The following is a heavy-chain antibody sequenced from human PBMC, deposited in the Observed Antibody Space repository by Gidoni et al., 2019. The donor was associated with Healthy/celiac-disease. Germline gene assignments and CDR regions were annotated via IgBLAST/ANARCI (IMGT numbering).Heavy chain of an antibody. CDR3: ARIRENYYDSSGYYWDFDY. CDR1: GYTFTSYG. J-gene: IGHJ4*02. D-gene: IGHD3-22*01. CDR2: ISAYNGNT. Sequence: QVQLVQSGAEVKKPGASVKVSCKASGYTFTSYGTSWVRQAPGQGVEWMGWISAYNGNTNSAQKLQGRVTMTTDTSTSTAYMELRSLRSDDTAVYYCARIRENYYDSSGYYWDFDYWGQGTLVTVSS. V-gene: IGHV1-18*01.